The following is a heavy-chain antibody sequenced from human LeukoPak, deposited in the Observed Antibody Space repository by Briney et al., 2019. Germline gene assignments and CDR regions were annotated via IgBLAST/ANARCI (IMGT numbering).Heavy chain of an antibody. CDR3: ARDHDYGSDY. J-gene: IGHJ4*02. Sequence: GGSLRLSCAASGFTFSRYWMSWVRQAPGKGLEWVANIKQDGSEKYYVDSVKGRFTISEDNAKNSLYLQMNSLRAEDTAVYYCARDHDYGSDYWGQGTLVTVSS. CDR2: IKQDGSEK. D-gene: IGHD4-17*01. V-gene: IGHV3-7*04. CDR1: GFTFSRYW.